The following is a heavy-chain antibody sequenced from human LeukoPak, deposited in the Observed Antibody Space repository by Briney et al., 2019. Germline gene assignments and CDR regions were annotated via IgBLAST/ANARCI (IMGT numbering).Heavy chain of an antibody. CDR3: ARALAVAGTSGDLDY. D-gene: IGHD6-19*01. Sequence: PSETLSLTCTVSGGSISSSSYYWGWIRQPPGKGLEWIGTIFYSGSTYYNPSLKSRVTISVDTSKNQFSLKLSSATAADTAVYYCARALAVAGTSGDLDYWGQGTLVTVSS. CDR1: GGSISSSSYY. J-gene: IGHJ4*02. V-gene: IGHV4-39*07. CDR2: IFYSGST.